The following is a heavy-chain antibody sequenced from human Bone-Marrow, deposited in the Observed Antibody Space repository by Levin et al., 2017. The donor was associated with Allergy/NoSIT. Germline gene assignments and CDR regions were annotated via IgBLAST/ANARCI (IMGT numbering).Heavy chain of an antibody. Sequence: GGSLRLSCAASGFTFSSYWMHWVRQASGKGLEWVGRIRSKANSYATAYAASVKGRFTISRDDSKNTAYLQMNSLKTEDTAVYYCTRHPSRKGYGDYLYYYYGMDVWGQGTTVTVSS. V-gene: IGHV3-73*01. CDR2: IRSKANSYAT. CDR3: TRHPSRKGYGDYLYYYYGMDV. D-gene: IGHD4-17*01. CDR1: GFTFSSYW. J-gene: IGHJ6*02.